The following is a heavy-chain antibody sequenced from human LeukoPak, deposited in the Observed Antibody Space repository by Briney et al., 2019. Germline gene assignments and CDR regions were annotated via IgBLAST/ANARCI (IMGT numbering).Heavy chain of an antibody. J-gene: IGHJ4*02. CDR1: GFTFSSYS. Sequence: GGSLRLSCAASGFTFSSYSMNWVRQAPGKGLEWVSSISSSSSYIYYADSVKGRFTISRDNSKNTLYLQMNSLRAEDTAVYYCARVEGSSSDYWGQGTLVTVSS. D-gene: IGHD1-26*01. CDR3: ARVEGSSSDY. CDR2: ISSSSSYI. V-gene: IGHV3-21*04.